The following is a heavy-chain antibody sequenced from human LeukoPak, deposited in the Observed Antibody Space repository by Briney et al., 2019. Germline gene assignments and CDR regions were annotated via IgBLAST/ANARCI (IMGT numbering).Heavy chain of an antibody. CDR3: AASPDYYDSSGYSYYFNY. Sequence: TSVKVSCKASGFTFTSSAVQWVRQARGQRLEWIGWIVVGSGNTNYAQKFQERVTITRDMSTSTAYMELSSLRSEDTAVYYCAASPDYYDSSGYSYYFNYWGQGTLVTVSS. CDR1: GFTFTSSA. D-gene: IGHD3-22*01. CDR2: IVVGSGNT. V-gene: IGHV1-58*01. J-gene: IGHJ4*02.